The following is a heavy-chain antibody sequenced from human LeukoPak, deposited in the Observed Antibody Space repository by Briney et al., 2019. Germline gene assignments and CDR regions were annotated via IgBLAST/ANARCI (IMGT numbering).Heavy chain of an antibody. Sequence: GASVKVSCTAFGYTFTNNDINWVRQAPGQGLEWMGWMNPNSGNTGYGQKFQGRVTMTRNTSISAAYMELSSLRSDDTAVYYCAQREAGFDYWGQGTLVTVSS. CDR2: MNPNSGNT. CDR1: GYTFTNND. V-gene: IGHV1-8*01. J-gene: IGHJ4*02. CDR3: AQREAGFDY. D-gene: IGHD6-25*01.